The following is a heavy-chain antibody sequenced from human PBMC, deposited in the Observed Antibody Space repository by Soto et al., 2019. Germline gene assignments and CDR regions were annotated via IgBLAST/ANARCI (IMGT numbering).Heavy chain of an antibody. CDR1: GGSFSGYF. CDR3: ARVQGLIGGSRYFPV. V-gene: IGHV4-34*01. CDR2: ITQSGRT. D-gene: IGHD3-10*01. Sequence: QVQLQQWGARLLKPSETLSLTCAVSGGSFSGYFWTWIRQPPGKGLEWIGEITQSGRTNYSPSLKSRLAISLDTSKTQFSLDLNSLSAADTAVYYCARVQGLIGGSRYFPVWGQGSPVTVSS. J-gene: IGHJ4*02.